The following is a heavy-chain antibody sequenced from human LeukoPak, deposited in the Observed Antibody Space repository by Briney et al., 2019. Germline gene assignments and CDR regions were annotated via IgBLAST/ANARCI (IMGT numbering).Heavy chain of an antibody. V-gene: IGHV3-15*01. CDR3: TTAQSFNSSGSLAY. CDR2: FTSKTDGGTT. D-gene: IGHD3-22*01. J-gene: IGHJ4*02. CDR1: VFTFNKAR. Sequence: GGSLRLSCAASVFTFNKARMKWVRQATGRGLEWVGRFTSKTDGGTTDYAAQVRGRFTISRDDSKDTLYLQMNSLKTEDTAVYYCTTAQSFNSSGSLAYWGQGTLVTVSS.